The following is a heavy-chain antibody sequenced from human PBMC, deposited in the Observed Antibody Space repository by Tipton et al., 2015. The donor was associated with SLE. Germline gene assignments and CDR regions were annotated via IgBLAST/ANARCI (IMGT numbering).Heavy chain of an antibody. CDR2: IKQDGSEK. D-gene: IGHD6-19*01. CDR1: GFTFSNYW. CDR3: SRGANYISGSPDFDY. J-gene: IGHJ4*02. V-gene: IGHV3-7*01. Sequence: SLRLSCAASGFTFSNYWMSWVRQAPGKGLEWVANIKQDGSEKYYVDSVKGRVTISRDNAKDSLYLQMNSLRPEDTAVYYCSRGANYISGSPDFDYWGQGTLVTVSS.